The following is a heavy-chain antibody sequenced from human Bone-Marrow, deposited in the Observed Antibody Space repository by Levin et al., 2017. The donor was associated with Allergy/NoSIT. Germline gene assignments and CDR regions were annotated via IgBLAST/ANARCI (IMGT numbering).Heavy chain of an antibody. V-gene: IGHV3-11*01. CDR2: ISSSGSTI. D-gene: IGHD3-22*01. CDR3: ARFEYYDSSGYYYPNWFDP. CDR1: GFTFSDYY. Sequence: PGGSLRLSCAASGFTFSDYYMSWIRQAPGKGLEWVSYISSSGSTIYYADSVKGRFTISRDNAKNSLYLQMNSLRAEDTAVYYCARFEYYDSSGYYYPNWFDPWGQGTLVTVSS. J-gene: IGHJ5*02.